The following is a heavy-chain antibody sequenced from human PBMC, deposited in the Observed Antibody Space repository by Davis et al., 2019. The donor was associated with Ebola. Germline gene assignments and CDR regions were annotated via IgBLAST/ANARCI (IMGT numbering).Heavy chain of an antibody. CDR3: SGLGASSGWYLP. V-gene: IGHV3-30*03. CDR1: GFTFSSYG. J-gene: IGHJ5*02. D-gene: IGHD6-19*01. Sequence: LSLTCAASGFTFSSYGMHWVRQAPGKGLEWVAVISYDGSNKYYADSVKGRFTISRDNSKNTLYLQMNSLRAEDTAVYYCSGLGASSGWYLPWGQGTLVTVSS. CDR2: ISYDGSNK.